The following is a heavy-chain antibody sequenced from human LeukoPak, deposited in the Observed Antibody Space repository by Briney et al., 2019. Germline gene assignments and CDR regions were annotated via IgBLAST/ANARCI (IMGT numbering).Heavy chain of an antibody. CDR1: GASISSSSYY. J-gene: IGHJ4*02. V-gene: IGHV4-39*07. CDR2: IYYSGST. Sequence: KPSETLSLTCTVSGASISSSSYYWVWIRQPPGKGLEWIGNIYYSGSTYYNPSLKSRVTISLDTSKNKFSLRMTSVTAADTAVYYCVRDSEGSYGPFLDSWGQGALVTVSS. CDR3: VRDSEGSYGPFLDS. D-gene: IGHD3-10*01.